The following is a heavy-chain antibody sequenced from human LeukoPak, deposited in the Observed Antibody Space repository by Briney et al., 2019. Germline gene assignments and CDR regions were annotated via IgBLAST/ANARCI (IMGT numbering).Heavy chain of an antibody. D-gene: IGHD3-22*01. J-gene: IGHJ4*02. Sequence: PGGSLRLSCAASGFTFSNYGMHWVRQAPGKGLEWVSGISWNSGSIGYADSVKGRFTISRDNAKNSLCLQMNSLRAEDTALYYCAKAYYDSSGPFDYWGQGTLVTVSS. CDR1: GFTFSNYG. CDR3: AKAYYDSSGPFDY. CDR2: ISWNSGSI. V-gene: IGHV3-9*01.